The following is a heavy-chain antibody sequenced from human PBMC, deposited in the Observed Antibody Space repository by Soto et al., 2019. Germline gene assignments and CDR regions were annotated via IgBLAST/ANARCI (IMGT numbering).Heavy chain of an antibody. D-gene: IGHD2-2*03. CDR1: GFTFSDLA. CDR3: AKMEGMDPWAYSFDY. CDR2: IYGGGNGP. J-gene: IGHJ4*02. Sequence: EVQVLESGGGLVQPGGSLRLSCAATGFTFSDLAMSWVRQAPGKGLEWVSRIYGGGNGPHYADSVKGRVTISRDKSKNTLYLQMNTLRAEDTAVFYCAKMEGMDPWAYSFDYWGQGTLVTVSS. V-gene: IGHV3-23*01.